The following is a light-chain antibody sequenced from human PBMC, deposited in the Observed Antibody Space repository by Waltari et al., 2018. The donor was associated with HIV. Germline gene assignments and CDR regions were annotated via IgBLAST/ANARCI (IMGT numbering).Light chain of an antibody. J-gene: IGLJ3*02. CDR2: DVS. CDR1: SSDVGGYNY. V-gene: IGLV2-11*01. Sequence: QSALTQPRSVSGSPGQSVTISCTGTSSDVGGYNYSSWYQQHPGKAPKLMIYDVSKRPSWVPDRFSGSKSGNTASLTISGLQAEDEADYYCCSYAGSYTSWVFGGGTKLTVL. CDR3: CSYAGSYTSWV.